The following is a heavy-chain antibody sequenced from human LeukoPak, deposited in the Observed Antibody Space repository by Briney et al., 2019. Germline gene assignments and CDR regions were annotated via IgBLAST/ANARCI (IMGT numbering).Heavy chain of an antibody. CDR2: INWSGGST. CDR3: ARDLAAGTAA. D-gene: IGHD6-13*01. Sequence: GGSLRLSCAASGFTFSDYGMSWVRQAPGKGLEWVSGINWSGGSTAYADSVKGRFSISRDNAKNSLYQQMNSLRAEDTALYYCARDLAAGTAAWGQGTTVTVSS. J-gene: IGHJ6*02. CDR1: GFTFSDYG. V-gene: IGHV3-20*04.